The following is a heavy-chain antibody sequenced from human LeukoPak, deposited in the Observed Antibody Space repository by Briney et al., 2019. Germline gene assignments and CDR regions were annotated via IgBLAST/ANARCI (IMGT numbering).Heavy chain of an antibody. Sequence: QPGGSLRLSCAASGFTFSNSGMNWVRQAPGKGLEWVSYISSYSSTIYYADSMKGRFTISRDNAKNSLYLQMNSLRAEDTAVYYCAIITGTTADAFDIWGQGTMVTVSS. V-gene: IGHV3-48*01. CDR3: AIITGTTADAFDI. CDR1: GFTFSNSG. CDR2: ISSYSSTI. D-gene: IGHD1-20*01. J-gene: IGHJ3*02.